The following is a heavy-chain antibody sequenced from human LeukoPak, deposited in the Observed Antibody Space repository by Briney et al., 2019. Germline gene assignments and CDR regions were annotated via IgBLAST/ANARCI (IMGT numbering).Heavy chain of an antibody. CDR3: AGGRPGMRIVIDY. Sequence: GGSLRLSCAASGFTFSSNWLSWVRQAPGKGLEWVANINQDGSEKYYVDSVKGRFTISRDSAKNSVYLQMDSLRAEDTAVYYCAGGRPGMRIVIDYWGQGTLVTVSS. CDR2: INQDGSEK. D-gene: IGHD2-15*01. V-gene: IGHV3-7*01. J-gene: IGHJ4*02. CDR1: GFTFSSNW.